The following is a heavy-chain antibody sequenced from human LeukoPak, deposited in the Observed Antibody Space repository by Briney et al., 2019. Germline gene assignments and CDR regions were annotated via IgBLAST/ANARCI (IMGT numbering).Heavy chain of an antibody. CDR3: ASQDSSGYYLDY. CDR2: IWYDGSNK. J-gene: IGHJ4*02. CDR1: GFTFSSYG. V-gene: IGHV3-33*01. D-gene: IGHD3-22*01. Sequence: GGSLRLSCAASGFTFSSYGMHWVRQAPGKGLEWVAVIWYDGSNKYYADSVKVRFTISRDNSKNTLYLQMNSLRADDTAVYYCASQDSSGYYLDYWGQGTLVTVSS.